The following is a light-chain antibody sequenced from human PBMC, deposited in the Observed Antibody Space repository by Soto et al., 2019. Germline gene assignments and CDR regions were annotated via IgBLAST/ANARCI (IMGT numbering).Light chain of an antibody. CDR1: SSDVGAYNY. Sequence: QSVLTQPASVSGSPGQSITISCTGTSSDVGAYNYVSWYQQHPGKAPKLMIYDVTNRPSGVSNRFSGSKSGYTASLTISGLQAEDEADYYCSSYTTSSTDVFGTGNKVTVL. CDR2: DVT. J-gene: IGLJ1*01. CDR3: SSYTTSSTDV. V-gene: IGLV2-14*03.